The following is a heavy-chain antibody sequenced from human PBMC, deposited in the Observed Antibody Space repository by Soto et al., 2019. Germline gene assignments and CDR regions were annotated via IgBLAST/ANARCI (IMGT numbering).Heavy chain of an antibody. J-gene: IGHJ5*02. V-gene: IGHV1-46*01. CDR2: IDPSGGKT. CDR1: GYTFTRDQ. Sequence: QVQLVQSGAEVKKPGASVKVSCKAAGYTFTRDQIHWVRQAPGQGLEWMGMIDPSGGKTNYAQKLQGRVTMTMDTSTSTVYMALSSLRSEDTAIYFCGRVMRSLLSITALDTWGQGTLVTVSS. CDR3: GRVMRSLLSITALDT. D-gene: IGHD3-22*01.